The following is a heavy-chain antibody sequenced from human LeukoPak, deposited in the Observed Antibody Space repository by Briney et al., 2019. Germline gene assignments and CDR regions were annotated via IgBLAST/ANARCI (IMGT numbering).Heavy chain of an antibody. D-gene: IGHD5-18*01. CDR2: ISGSGGST. J-gene: IGHJ4*02. CDR1: GFTFSSYA. CDR3: AKVGQLLPYYFDY. Sequence: GGSLRLSCAASGFTFSSYAMSWVRQAPGKGLEWVSAISGSGGSTYYADSVKGRFTISRDNSKNTLYLQMNSLRAEDTVVYYCAKVGQLLPYYFDYWGQGTLVTVSS. V-gene: IGHV3-23*01.